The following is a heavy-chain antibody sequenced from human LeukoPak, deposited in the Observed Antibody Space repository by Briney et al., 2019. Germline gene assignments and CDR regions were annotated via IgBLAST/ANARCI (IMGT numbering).Heavy chain of an antibody. J-gene: IGHJ4*02. CDR2: FYASGST. D-gene: IGHD6-13*01. CDR1: GGSISSGGYF. CDR3: ARGGRGQQLRY. Sequence: SETLSLTCTVSGGSISSGGYFWSWIRQPAGKGLEWIGRFYASGSTNYNPSLQSRVTISVDTSKNQFSLKLTSVTAADTAVYYCARGGRGQQLRYWGQGTLVTVSS. V-gene: IGHV4-61*02.